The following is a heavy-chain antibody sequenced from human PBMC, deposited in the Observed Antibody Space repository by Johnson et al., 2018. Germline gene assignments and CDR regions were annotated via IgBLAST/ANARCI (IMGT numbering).Heavy chain of an antibody. J-gene: IGHJ4*01. V-gene: IGHV3-7*04. CDR3: ARGDVWGGDY. Sequence: VQLVESGGGWVQPGGSLRLSCAASGFNFVNYVMSWVRQAPGKGLEWVANINKDESETYYVDSVKGRFTISRDNAKNSLYLQMNSLRAEDTAVYFCARGDVWGGDYWGHGTLVTVSS. CDR2: INKDESET. D-gene: IGHD3-16*01. CDR1: GFNFVNYV.